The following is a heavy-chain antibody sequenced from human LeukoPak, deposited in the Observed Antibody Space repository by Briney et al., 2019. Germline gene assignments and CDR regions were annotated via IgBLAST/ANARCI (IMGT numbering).Heavy chain of an antibody. V-gene: IGHV4-34*01. J-gene: IGHJ4*02. CDR2: INHSGST. CDR3: ARESSNYYDSSGGYDY. CDR1: GGSFSGYY. D-gene: IGHD3-22*01. Sequence: PSETLSLTCAVYGGSFSGYYWSWIRQPPGKGLEWIGEINHSGSTNYNPSLKSRVTISVDTSKNQFSLKLSSVTAADTAVYYCARESSNYYDSSGGYDYWGQGTLVTVSS.